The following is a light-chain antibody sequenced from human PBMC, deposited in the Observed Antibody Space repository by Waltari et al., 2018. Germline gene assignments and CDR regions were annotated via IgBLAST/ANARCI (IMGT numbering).Light chain of an antibody. CDR2: KAY. CDR3: QQYNSYSSTWT. Sequence: DIQMTQSPSTLSASVGDRVTITCRASQSISSWLAWYKQKPGKAPKLLIYKAYSLESGVPSRFSGSGSGTELHLTISSLQPDDFATYYCQQYNSYSSTWTFGQGTKVEIK. V-gene: IGKV1-5*03. J-gene: IGKJ1*01. CDR1: QSISSW.